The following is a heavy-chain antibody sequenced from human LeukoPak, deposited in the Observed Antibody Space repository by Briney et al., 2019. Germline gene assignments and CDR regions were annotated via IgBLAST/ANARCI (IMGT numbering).Heavy chain of an antibody. CDR2: IYKNGGT. D-gene: IGHD5-18*01. CDR3: ARGRADTAMVFDV. Sequence: SETLSLTCTVSGGSISSYYWNWIRQHPGKGLEWIGYIYKNGGTYYNPSLKSRLTISGDTSKKQFSLKMRSLTAADTAVYFCARGRADTAMVFDVRGQGTPVTVSS. CDR1: GGSISSYY. V-gene: IGHV4-59*06. J-gene: IGHJ4*02.